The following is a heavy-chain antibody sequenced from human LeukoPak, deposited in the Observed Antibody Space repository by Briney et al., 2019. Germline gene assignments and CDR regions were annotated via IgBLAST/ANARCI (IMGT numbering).Heavy chain of an antibody. Sequence: GGSLRLSCAVSGFSFSGYGMSWVSQAPGKGLEWVAAISGDGDTTYYADSVKGRLTISRDNSRNIQYLQMNSLRAEDTAIYFCAKRSEVGAFLDSWGQGTLVTVSS. CDR1: GFSFSGYG. V-gene: IGHV3-23*01. CDR3: AKRSEVGAFLDS. CDR2: ISGDGDTT. D-gene: IGHD1-26*01. J-gene: IGHJ4*02.